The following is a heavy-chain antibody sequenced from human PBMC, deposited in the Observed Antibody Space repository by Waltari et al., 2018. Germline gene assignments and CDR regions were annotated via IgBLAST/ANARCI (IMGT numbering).Heavy chain of an antibody. CDR2: IYTGDNT. D-gene: IGHD6-6*01. J-gene: IGHJ4*02. CDR3: ATRMVLAARN. Sequence: EVQLVETGGGLIQPGGSLRLSGAASGFTVRNNYMSWVRQAPGKGLEWVSVIYTGDNTYYADSVKGRFTISRDNSKNTLYLQMNSLRADDTAVYYCATRMVLAARNWGQGTLVTVSS. V-gene: IGHV3-53*02. CDR1: GFTVRNNY.